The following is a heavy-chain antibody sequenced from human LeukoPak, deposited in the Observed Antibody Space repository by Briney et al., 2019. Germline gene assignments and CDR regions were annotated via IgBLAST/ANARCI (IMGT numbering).Heavy chain of an antibody. V-gene: IGHV3-48*03. J-gene: IGHJ4*02. CDR3: ASFVRLMYSSSLGSIDY. CDR2: ISSSGSTI. CDR1: GFTFSSYE. Sequence: PGGSLRLSCAASGFTFSSYEMNWVRQAPGKGLEWVSYISSSGSTICYADSVKGRFTISRDNAKNSLYLQMNSQRAEDTAVYYCASFVRLMYSSSLGSIDYWGQGTLVTVSS. D-gene: IGHD6-13*01.